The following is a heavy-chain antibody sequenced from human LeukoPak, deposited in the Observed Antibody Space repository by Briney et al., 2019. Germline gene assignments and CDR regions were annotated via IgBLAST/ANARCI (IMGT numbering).Heavy chain of an antibody. Sequence: ASATLSLTCTVSGGSISSYYWSWIRQPPGKGLEWIGEINHSGSTNYNPSLKSRVTISVDTSKNQFSLKLSSVTAADTAVYYCARAGGDLDYYYYGMDVWGQGTTVTVSS. CDR2: INHSGST. CDR3: ARAGGDLDYYYYGMDV. CDR1: GGSISSYY. D-gene: IGHD4-17*01. V-gene: IGHV4-34*01. J-gene: IGHJ6*02.